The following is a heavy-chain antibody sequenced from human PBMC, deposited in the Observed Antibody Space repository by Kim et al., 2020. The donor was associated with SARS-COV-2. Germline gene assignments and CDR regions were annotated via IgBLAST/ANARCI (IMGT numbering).Heavy chain of an antibody. Sequence: GGSLRLSCAASGFTFSDYYMSWIRQAPGKGLEWVSYISSSSSYTNYADSVKGRFTISRDNAKNSLYLQMNSLRAEDTAVYYCAMGAENYDSSGDERDYWGQGTLVTVSS. CDR2: ISSSSSYT. J-gene: IGHJ4*02. CDR1: GFTFSDYY. CDR3: AMGAENYDSSGDERDY. D-gene: IGHD3-22*01. V-gene: IGHV3-11*03.